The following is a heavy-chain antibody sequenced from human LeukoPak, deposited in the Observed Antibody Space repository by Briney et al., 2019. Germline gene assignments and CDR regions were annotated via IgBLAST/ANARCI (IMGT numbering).Heavy chain of an antibody. Sequence: GGSLRLSCAASGFTFRSYGMHWVRQAPGKGLEWVAFIRYDGSNENYAVSVKGRFTISRDNSKNTLYLQMNSLRPEDTAVYYCAKHGSGSYEDWGQGTLVTVS. CDR3: AKHGSGSYED. CDR1: GFTFRSYG. CDR2: IRYDGSNE. J-gene: IGHJ4*02. V-gene: IGHV3-30*02. D-gene: IGHD3-10*01.